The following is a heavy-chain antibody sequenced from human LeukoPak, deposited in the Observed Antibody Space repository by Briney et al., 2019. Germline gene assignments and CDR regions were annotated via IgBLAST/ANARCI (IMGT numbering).Heavy chain of an antibody. J-gene: IGHJ3*02. CDR1: LFTFSDYY. Sequence: PGGSLRLSSAASLFTFSDYYITWIRQAPGKGLERVSYISSCGTAIYYADSLKGRFTISRDNAKNSLYLQINTLRAQDMAVYYSARESSYAFGIWGRGKMVTVSS. CDR2: ISSCGTAI. V-gene: IGHV3-11*01. CDR3: ARESSYAFGI.